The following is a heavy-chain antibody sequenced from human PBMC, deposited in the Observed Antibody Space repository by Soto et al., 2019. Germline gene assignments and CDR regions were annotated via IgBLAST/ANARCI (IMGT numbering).Heavy chain of an antibody. CDR3: ARGPHLRGLQFLESYFFDY. CDR1: GGTISSGDYY. J-gene: IGHJ4*02. V-gene: IGHV4-30-4*02. Sequence: SETLSLTSTVSGGTISSGDYYWSWIRQPTEKGLEWIGYIYYSGSTYYNPTLKSRVTISVDTSKNQFSLKMRSVPAADMAVYYCARGPHLRGLQFLESYFFDYWGQGTLVTVS. CDR2: IYYSGST. D-gene: IGHD3-3*01.